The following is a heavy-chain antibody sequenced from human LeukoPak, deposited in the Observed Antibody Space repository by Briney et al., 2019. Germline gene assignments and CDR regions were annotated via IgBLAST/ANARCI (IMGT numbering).Heavy chain of an antibody. D-gene: IGHD6-6*01. Sequence: GGSLRLSCAASGFTFSSYEMNWVRQAPGKGLEWVSYISSSGSTIYYADSVKGRFTISRDNAKNSLYLQMNSLRAEDTAVYYCARDPYSSSSFWGQGTLVTVSS. CDR1: GFTFSSYE. CDR3: ARDPYSSSSF. CDR2: ISSSGSTI. J-gene: IGHJ1*01. V-gene: IGHV3-48*03.